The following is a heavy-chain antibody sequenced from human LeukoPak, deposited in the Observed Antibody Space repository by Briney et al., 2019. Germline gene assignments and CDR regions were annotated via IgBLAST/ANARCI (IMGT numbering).Heavy chain of an antibody. CDR3: AKDYDFWSGGGFDY. V-gene: IGHV3-23*01. J-gene: IGHJ4*02. D-gene: IGHD3-3*01. Sequence: PGGSLRLSCAASGFTFSSYAMSWVRQAPGKGLEWVSAISGSGGSTYYADSVKDRFTISRDNSKNTLYLQMNSLRAEDTAVYYCAKDYDFWSGGGFDYWGQGTLVTVSS. CDR2: ISGSGGST. CDR1: GFTFSSYA.